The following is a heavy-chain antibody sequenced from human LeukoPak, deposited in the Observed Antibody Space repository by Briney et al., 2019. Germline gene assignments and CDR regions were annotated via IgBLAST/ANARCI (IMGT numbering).Heavy chain of an antibody. V-gene: IGHV3-11*01. CDR2: ISSSGSTI. Sequence: GALRLSCAASGFTFSDYYMSWIRQAPGEGLEWVSYISSSGSTIYYADSVKGRFTISRDNAKNSLYLQMNSLRAEDTAVYYCASSDTSNDRYYYYYGMDVWGQGTTVTVSS. J-gene: IGHJ6*02. D-gene: IGHD4-11*01. CDR3: ASSDTSNDRYYYYYGMDV. CDR1: GFTFSDYY.